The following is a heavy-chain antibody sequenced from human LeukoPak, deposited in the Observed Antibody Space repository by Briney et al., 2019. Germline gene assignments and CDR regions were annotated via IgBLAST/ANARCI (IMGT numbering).Heavy chain of an antibody. D-gene: IGHD2-2*01. Sequence: KPGGSLRLSCAASGVTFSSYSMNWVRQAPGKGLDWVSSITSSSSYIYYADSVKGRFTISRDNAKNSLYLQMNSLRAEDTAVYYCARGGKYCSSTSCPFDYWGQGTLVTVSS. CDR3: ARGGKYCSSTSCPFDY. CDR2: ITSSSSYI. J-gene: IGHJ4*02. CDR1: GVTFSSYS. V-gene: IGHV3-21*01.